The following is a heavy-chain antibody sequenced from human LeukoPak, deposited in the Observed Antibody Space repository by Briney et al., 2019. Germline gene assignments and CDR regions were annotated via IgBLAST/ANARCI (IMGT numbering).Heavy chain of an antibody. CDR2: IYSGGST. D-gene: IGHD1-26*01. V-gene: IGHV3-66*01. CDR1: GFTVSSNY. J-gene: IGHJ4*02. Sequence: GGSLRLSCAASGFTVSSNYMSWVRQAPGRGLEWVSVIYSGGSTYYADSVKGRFTISRDNSKNTLYLQMNSLRAEDTAVYYCAKDRSSGSYADYWGQGTLVTVSS. CDR3: AKDRSSGSYADY.